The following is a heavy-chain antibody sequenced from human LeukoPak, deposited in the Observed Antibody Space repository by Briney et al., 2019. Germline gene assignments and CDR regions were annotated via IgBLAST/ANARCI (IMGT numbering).Heavy chain of an antibody. CDR3: ATNLHTSRYNWFDH. Sequence: PGGSLRLSCAVSGFTFSKYWMSWVRQAPGKGLEWVANIKQDGSEKYYVDSVKGRFNISRDNAKNSLYLQMNSLRVEDTAVYYCATNLHTSRYNWFDHWGQGTLVTVSS. CDR2: IKQDGSEK. D-gene: IGHD6-13*01. V-gene: IGHV3-7*01. CDR1: GFTFSKYW. J-gene: IGHJ5*02.